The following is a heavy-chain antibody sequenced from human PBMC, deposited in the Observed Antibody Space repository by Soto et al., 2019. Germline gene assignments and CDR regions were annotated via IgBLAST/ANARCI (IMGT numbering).Heavy chain of an antibody. D-gene: IGHD3-10*01. CDR1: GGSSGGFY. CDR3: ARQVPGPYGSGSYFAY. CDR2: LYYSAST. Sequence: SEPLCVTRSVVGGSSGGFYGSWIMQPKVKVLKCIGHLYYSASTNSTHSLKSRVNISVDTSKNQFSLKLTSVTAADTAVYYFARQVPGPYGSGSYFAYWGQGTLVTVSS. J-gene: IGHJ4*02. V-gene: IGHV4-59*08.